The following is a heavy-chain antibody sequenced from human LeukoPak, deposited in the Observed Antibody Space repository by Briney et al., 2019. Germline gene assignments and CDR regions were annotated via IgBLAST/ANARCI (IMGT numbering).Heavy chain of an antibody. Sequence: SVKVSCKASGGTFSSYGISWVRQAPGQGLEWMGRIIPKLGIVNYAQKFQARVTITADKSTSTAYVELSSLRSEDTAVYYCARGGNGVSVGYWGQGTLVTVSS. J-gene: IGHJ4*02. V-gene: IGHV1-69*04. D-gene: IGHD2-8*01. CDR2: IIPKLGIV. CDR3: ARGGNGVSVGY. CDR1: GGTFSSYG.